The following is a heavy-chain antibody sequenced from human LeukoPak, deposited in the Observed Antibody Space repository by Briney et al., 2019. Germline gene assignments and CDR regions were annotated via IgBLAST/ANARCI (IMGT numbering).Heavy chain of an antibody. D-gene: IGHD4-17*01. CDR1: GFTFSSYA. J-gene: IGHJ4*02. Sequence: SGGSLRLSCAASGFTFSSYAMHWVRQAPGKGLEWVAVISYDGSNKYYADSVKGRFTISRDNSKNTLYLQMNSLRAEDTAVYYCAKDEEDGFDYWGQGTLVTVSS. CDR3: AKDEEDGFDY. V-gene: IGHV3-30-3*01. CDR2: ISYDGSNK.